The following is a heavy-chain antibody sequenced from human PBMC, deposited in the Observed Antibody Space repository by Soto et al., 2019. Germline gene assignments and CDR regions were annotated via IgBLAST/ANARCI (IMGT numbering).Heavy chain of an antibody. Sequence: PVGSLRLSCAASGFTFSSYEMNWVRQAPGKGLEWVSYISSSGSTIYYADSVKGRFTISRDNAKNSLYLQMNSLRAEDTAVYYCASGRDQTTVWTWGQGTLVTVSS. J-gene: IGHJ5*02. CDR3: ASGRDQTTVWT. CDR1: GFTFSSYE. CDR2: ISSSGSTI. D-gene: IGHD4-17*01. V-gene: IGHV3-48*03.